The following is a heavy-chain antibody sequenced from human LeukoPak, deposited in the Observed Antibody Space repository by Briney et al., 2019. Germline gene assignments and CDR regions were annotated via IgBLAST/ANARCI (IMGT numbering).Heavy chain of an antibody. J-gene: IGHJ4*02. CDR3: AKRSSISSGYFDF. Sequence: GGSLRLSCTASGFTFNNYAMTWVRQAPGKGLEWVSAITGSGASTNYADSVKGRFTISRDNSKNTIYLQMNSLRAEDTAKYYCAKRSSISSGYFDFWGRGALVTVSS. D-gene: IGHD3-22*01. CDR1: GFTFNNYA. CDR2: ITGSGAST. V-gene: IGHV3-23*01.